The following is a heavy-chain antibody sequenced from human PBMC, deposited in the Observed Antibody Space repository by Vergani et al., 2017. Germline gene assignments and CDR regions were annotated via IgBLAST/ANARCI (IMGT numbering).Heavy chain of an antibody. D-gene: IGHD1-7*01. CDR2: IYWNDDQ. V-gene: IGHV2-5*04. J-gene: IGHJ6*03. Sequence: QITLKESGPTLVKPTQTLTLTCTFSGFSLNTRGVSVAWIRQPPGKALDWLALIYWNDDQHYSPSLNNRVTITKDTTKNHVVLTMTNMDYVDTRTYFCVYRKTDYGTTGCFYPCYYDCYIDIWGKGTTVTVSS. CDR1: GFSLNTRGVS. CDR3: VYRKTDYGTTGCFYPCYYDCYIDI.